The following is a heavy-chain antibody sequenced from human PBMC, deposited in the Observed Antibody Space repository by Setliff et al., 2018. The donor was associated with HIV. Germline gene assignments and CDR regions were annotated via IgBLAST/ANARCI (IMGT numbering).Heavy chain of an antibody. CDR3: ARDSRDIVVVIAPEPEPYYYYGMDV. CDR2: IIPIFGTP. V-gene: IGHV1-69*13. Sequence: SVKVSCKASGDTFNSHAISWVRQAPGQGLEWMGGIIPIFGTPNYVQKFKGRLTITADESTSTVYMELSSLRSEDTAVYYCARDSRDIVVVIAPEPEPYYYYGMDVWGEGTTVTVSS. D-gene: IGHD2-15*01. CDR1: GDTFNSHA. J-gene: IGHJ6*02.